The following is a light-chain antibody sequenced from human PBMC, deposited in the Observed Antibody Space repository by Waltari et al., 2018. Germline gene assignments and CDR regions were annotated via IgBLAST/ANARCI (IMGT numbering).Light chain of an antibody. CDR1: ERVRSSH. Sequence: EIVLTQSPGPLSLSPGERATLPCRASERVRSSHLAWYQQKPGQAPRLPVYAESSRPTGIPDRFSGSGSGTDFTLTIIILEPEDFAVYYCQQFGSSPFTFGGGTKVEIK. V-gene: IGKV3-20*01. CDR2: AES. J-gene: IGKJ4*01. CDR3: QQFGSSPFT.